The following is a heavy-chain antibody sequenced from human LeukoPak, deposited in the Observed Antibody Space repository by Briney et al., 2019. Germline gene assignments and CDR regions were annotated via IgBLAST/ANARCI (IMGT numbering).Heavy chain of an antibody. J-gene: IGHJ4*02. CDR2: VYYSGTT. CDR1: GGSISSSHYY. V-gene: IGHV4-39*07. CDR3: ATLPTFDY. Sequence: PSETLSLTCTVSGGSISSSHYYWGWIRRPPGKGLEWIGSVYYSGTTYSNPSLKSRVTISIDTSKTHFSLRLTSVTAADTAVYYCATLPTFDYWGQGTLVTVSS.